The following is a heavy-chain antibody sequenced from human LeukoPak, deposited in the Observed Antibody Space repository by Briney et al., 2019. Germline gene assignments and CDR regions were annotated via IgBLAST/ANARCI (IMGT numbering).Heavy chain of an antibody. CDR2: ISAYNGNT. CDR3: ARHSMVRGVINFDY. J-gene: IGHJ4*02. D-gene: IGHD3-10*01. V-gene: IGHV1-18*01. Sequence: GASVKVSCKASGYTFTSYGISWERQAPGQGLEWMGWISAYNGNTNYAQKLQGRVTMTTDTSTSTAYMELRSLRSDDTAVYYCARHSMVRGVINFDYWGQGTLVTVSS. CDR1: GYTFTSYG.